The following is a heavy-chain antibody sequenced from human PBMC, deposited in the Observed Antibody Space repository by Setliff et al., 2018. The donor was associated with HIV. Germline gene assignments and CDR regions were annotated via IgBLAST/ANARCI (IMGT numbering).Heavy chain of an antibody. CDR2: IYTSGST. Sequence: PSETLSLTCNVSGDSLNTYYWSWIRQSGGKGLEWIGRIYTSGSTNDNPSLKSRITISVDTSNNQFSLRLSSVTAADTAVYYCARDKGYYYMDVWGKGITVTVSS. J-gene: IGHJ6*03. CDR3: ARDKGYYYMDV. CDR1: GDSLNTYY. V-gene: IGHV4-4*07.